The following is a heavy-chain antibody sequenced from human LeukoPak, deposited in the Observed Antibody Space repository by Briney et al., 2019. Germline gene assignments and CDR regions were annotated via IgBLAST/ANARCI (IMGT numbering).Heavy chain of an antibody. D-gene: IGHD3-9*01. CDR2: INPNSGGT. CDR3: ARDTVLRYFDWFNSGNWFDP. V-gene: IGHV1-2*02. Sequence: ASVKVSCKASGYTFTSYAMNWVRQAPGQGLEWMGWINPNSGGTNYAQKFQGRVTMTRDTSISTAYMELSRLRSDDTAVYYCARDTVLRYFDWFNSGNWFDPWGQGTLVTVSS. J-gene: IGHJ5*02. CDR1: GYTFTSYA.